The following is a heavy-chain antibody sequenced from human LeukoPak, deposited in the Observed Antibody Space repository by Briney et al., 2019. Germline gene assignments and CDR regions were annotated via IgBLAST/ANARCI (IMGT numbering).Heavy chain of an antibody. Sequence: AGGSLRLSCAASGFTFDDYAMHWVRQGPGKGLEGVLGITWNSGTIGYADSVKGRFTISRDNAKNSLHLQMNSLRAEDTALYYCAKDVTGTGAFDIWGQGTMVTVSS. CDR1: GFTFDDYA. J-gene: IGHJ3*02. CDR2: ITWNSGTI. V-gene: IGHV3-9*01. CDR3: AKDVTGTGAFDI. D-gene: IGHD1-7*01.